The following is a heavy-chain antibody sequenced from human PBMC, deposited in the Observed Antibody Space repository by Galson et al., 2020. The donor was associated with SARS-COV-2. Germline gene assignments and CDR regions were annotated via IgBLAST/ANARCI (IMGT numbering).Heavy chain of an antibody. Sequence: ASVKVSCKASGYTFNSYYMHWVRQAPGQGLEWMGIIHPNGGNTSYPQTLQGRVTMTRDTSPNTVYMELSSQRSEDTAVYYCARRDKDYYGSASYQSPAPSCCMVFWGQGPTVPVAS. CDR2: IHPNGGNT. J-gene: IGHJ6*02. CDR1: GYTFNSYY. CDR3: ARRDKDYYGSASYQSPAPSCCMVF. V-gene: IGHV1-46*02. D-gene: IGHD3-10*01.